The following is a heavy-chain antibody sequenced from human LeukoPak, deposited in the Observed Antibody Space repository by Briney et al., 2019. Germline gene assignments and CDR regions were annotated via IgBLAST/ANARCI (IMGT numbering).Heavy chain of an antibody. CDR3: ARETYYYDSSGYYYPGGFDY. Sequence: GGSLRLSCVASGFAFRNYWMYWVRQAPGKGLEWVSSISSSSSYIYYADSVKGRFTMSRDNAKNSLYLQMNSLRAEDTAVYYCARETYYYDSSGYYYPGGFDYWGQGTLVTVSS. CDR1: GFAFRNYW. D-gene: IGHD3-22*01. CDR2: ISSSSSYI. V-gene: IGHV3-21*01. J-gene: IGHJ4*02.